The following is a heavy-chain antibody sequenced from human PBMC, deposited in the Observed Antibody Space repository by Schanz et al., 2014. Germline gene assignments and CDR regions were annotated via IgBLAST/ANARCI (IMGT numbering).Heavy chain of an antibody. Sequence: VQLEQSGAEVKKPGSSVKVSCKASGGTFSSFGINWVRQAPGQGLEWMGWISAYNGHTDYAQKLQGRVTMTADTSTSTAYMDLRSLRSDDTAVYYCARDQSPYTNSSDVRYFAFWGLGTLVTVSS. D-gene: IGHD6-6*01. CDR3: ARDQSPYTNSSDVRYFAF. CDR1: GGTFSSFG. CDR2: ISAYNGHT. V-gene: IGHV1-18*01. J-gene: IGHJ4*02.